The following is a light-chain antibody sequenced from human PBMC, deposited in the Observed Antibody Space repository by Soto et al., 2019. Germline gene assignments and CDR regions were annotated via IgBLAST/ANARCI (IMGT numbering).Light chain of an antibody. CDR3: QQYNTWHTWT. J-gene: IGKJ1*01. CDR1: QSVSSN. V-gene: IGKV3-15*01. Sequence: EIVMTQSPATLSVSPGERATLSFRASQSVSSNLAWYQQKPGQAPRLLIYGASTRATGIPARFSGSGSGTEFTLTISSLQSEDFAVYYGQQYNTWHTWTFGQGTKVDIK. CDR2: GAS.